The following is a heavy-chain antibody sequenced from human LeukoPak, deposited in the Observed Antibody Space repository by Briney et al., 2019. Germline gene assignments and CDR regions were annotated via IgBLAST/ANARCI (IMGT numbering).Heavy chain of an antibody. CDR2: INHSGST. CDR3: ARECDKWEPYFDY. J-gene: IGHJ4*02. Sequence: SETLSLTCTVSGGSISSTNWWSWVRQPPGKGLEWIGEINHSGSTNYNPSLKSRVTISVDTSKNQFSLKLSSVTAADTAVYYCARECDKWEPYFDYWGQGTLVTVSS. D-gene: IGHD1-26*01. V-gene: IGHV4-4*02. CDR1: GGSISSTNW.